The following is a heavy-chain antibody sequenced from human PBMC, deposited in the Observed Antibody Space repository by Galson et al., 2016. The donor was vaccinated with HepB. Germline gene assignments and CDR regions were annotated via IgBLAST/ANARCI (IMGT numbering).Heavy chain of an antibody. D-gene: IGHD1-1*01. J-gene: IGHJ3*02. CDR3: ASQMEGRGVGAFDI. CDR1: GGSITRSHW. V-gene: IGHV4-4*02. CDR2: IYYTGTT. Sequence: SETLSLTCAVFGGSITRSHWWSWVRQPPGKGLEWIGAIYYTGTTNYNPSLKSRVTLSLDNAKHQFSLQVSSVSAADTAVYYCASQMEGRGVGAFDIWGQGTVVIVSS.